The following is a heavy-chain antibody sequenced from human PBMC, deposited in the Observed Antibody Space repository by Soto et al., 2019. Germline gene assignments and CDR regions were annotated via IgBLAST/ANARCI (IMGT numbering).Heavy chain of an antibody. CDR3: ARMSYFYDKWYFDL. D-gene: IGHD3-22*01. CDR1: GGSINNNDYY. CDR2: VYYSGSS. V-gene: IGHV4-30-4*01. J-gene: IGHJ2*01. Sequence: LQESGPGLVKPSQTLSLTCSVSGGSINNNDYYWSWIRQTPGKGLEWIGYVYYSGSSDYIPSLKSRLSMSIDKSKNQFHLKLNSVTAADMATYYCARMSYFYDKWYFDLWGRGTLVTVSS.